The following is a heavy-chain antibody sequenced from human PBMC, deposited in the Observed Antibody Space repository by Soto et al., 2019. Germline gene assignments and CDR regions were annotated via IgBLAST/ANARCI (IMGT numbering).Heavy chain of an antibody. CDR1: GYSFIAYY. CDR3: ARDGGYSSSSGLLSY. CDR2: MNPTTGDS. J-gene: IGHJ4*02. V-gene: IGHV1-2*06. Sequence: QVRLMQSGPEVRKPGASVKVSCEAAGYSFIAYYIFWVRQAPGQGLEWLGRMNPTTGDSNYTQHFQGRVSMTRDTSIKTAYMELRRLKPDDTAVYYCARDGGYSSSSGLLSYWGQGTLVSV. D-gene: IGHD6-6*01.